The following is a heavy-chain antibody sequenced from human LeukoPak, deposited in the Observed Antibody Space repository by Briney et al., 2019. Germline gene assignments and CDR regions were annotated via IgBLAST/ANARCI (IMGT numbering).Heavy chain of an antibody. D-gene: IGHD3-3*01. J-gene: IGHJ4*02. V-gene: IGHV1-18*01. CDR1: GYTFTSYG. CDR3: ARAPVSTIFGVVIESPDFDY. Sequence: WASVKVSCKASGYTFTSYGISWVRQAPGQGLEWMGWISAYNGNTNYAQKLQGRVTMTTDTSTSTAYMELRSLRSDDTAVYYCARAPVSTIFGVVIESPDFDYWGQGTLVTVSS. CDR2: ISAYNGNT.